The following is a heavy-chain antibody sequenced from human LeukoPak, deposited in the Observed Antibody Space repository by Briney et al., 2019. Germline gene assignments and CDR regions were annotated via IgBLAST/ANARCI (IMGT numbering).Heavy chain of an antibody. CDR3: ARDARDGLGYGYAAGWFDP. CDR2: ISSSSISV. CDR1: GFTFSDYD. J-gene: IGHJ5*02. D-gene: IGHD5-18*01. Sequence: GGSLRLSCAASGFTFSDYDMNWVRQAPGKGLEWVSSISSSSISVSYADSVKGRYTISRDNAKNSLYLQMNSLRAEDTAVYYCARDARDGLGYGYAAGWFDPWGQGTLGTVSS. V-gene: IGHV3-21*01.